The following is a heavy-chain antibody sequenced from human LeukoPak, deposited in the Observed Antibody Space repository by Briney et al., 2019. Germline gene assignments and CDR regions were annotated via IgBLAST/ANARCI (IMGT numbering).Heavy chain of an antibody. CDR2: ISAYSGNT. V-gene: IGHV1-18*04. CDR1: GYTFTGYY. D-gene: IGHD3-10*01. Sequence: ASVKVSCKASGYTFTGYYMHWVRQAPGQGLEWMGWISAYSGNTNYAQKLQGRVTMTTDTSTSTAYMELRSLRSDDTAVYYCARGITMVRGVTKNYYYMDVWGKGTTVAISS. CDR3: ARGITMVRGVTKNYYYMDV. J-gene: IGHJ6*03.